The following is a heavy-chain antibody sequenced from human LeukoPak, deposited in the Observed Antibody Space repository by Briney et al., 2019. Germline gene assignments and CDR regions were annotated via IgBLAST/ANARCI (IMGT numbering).Heavy chain of an antibody. CDR2: IYYSGST. J-gene: IGHJ5*02. Sequence: SETLSLTCTVSGGSISSYYWSWIRQPPGKGLEWIGYIYYSGSTNYNPSLKSRVTISVDTSKNQFSLKLSSVTAADTAVYYCARGSKCSGGSCYPHNWLDPWGQGTLVTVSS. CDR3: ARGSKCSGGSCYPHNWLDP. D-gene: IGHD2-15*01. V-gene: IGHV4-59*01. CDR1: GGSISSYY.